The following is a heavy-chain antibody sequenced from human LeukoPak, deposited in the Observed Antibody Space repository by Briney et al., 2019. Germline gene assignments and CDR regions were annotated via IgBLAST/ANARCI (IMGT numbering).Heavy chain of an antibody. CDR3: AKSTPTVTTPDAFDI. D-gene: IGHD4-17*01. J-gene: IGHJ3*02. V-gene: IGHV3-23*05. Sequence: GGSLRLSCEASGYTFSAYAMTWVRQAPGKGLEWVSSIGSDNKPQYSESVKGRFAISRDNSKSMLFLQLNSLRAEDTALYYCAKSTPTVTTPDAFDIWGQGTMVTVSS. CDR2: IGSDNKP. CDR1: GYTFSAYA.